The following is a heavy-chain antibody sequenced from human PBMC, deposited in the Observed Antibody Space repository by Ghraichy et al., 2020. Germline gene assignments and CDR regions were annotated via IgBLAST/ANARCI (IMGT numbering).Heavy chain of an antibody. CDR2: IDSNDDK. CDR3: ARENVSLTGSSIYDY. V-gene: IGHV2-70*11. CDR1: GFSLNSRGMC. D-gene: IGHD1-26*01. Sequence: SGPTLVKPTQTLTLTCTFSGFSLNSRGMCVTWIRQPPGKALEWLARIDSNDDKYFRSSLKTRLIISKDTSKNQVVLTMANLDPVDIATYYCARENVSLTGSSIYDYWGQGTLVTVSS. J-gene: IGHJ4*02.